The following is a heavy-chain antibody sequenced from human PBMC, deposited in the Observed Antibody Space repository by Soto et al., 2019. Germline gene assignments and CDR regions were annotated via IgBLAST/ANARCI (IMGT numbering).Heavy chain of an antibody. V-gene: IGHV4-39*01. D-gene: IGHD7-27*01. CDR2: IYYSGST. J-gene: IGHJ4*02. CDR1: GGSISSRSYY. Sequence: SETLSLTCTVSGGSISSRSYYWGWIRQPPGKGLEWIGNIYYSGSTYYNPSLKSRVTISVDTSKNQFSLKLSSVTAADTAVYYCARRWGRTFDYWGQGTLVTVSS. CDR3: ARRWGRTFDY.